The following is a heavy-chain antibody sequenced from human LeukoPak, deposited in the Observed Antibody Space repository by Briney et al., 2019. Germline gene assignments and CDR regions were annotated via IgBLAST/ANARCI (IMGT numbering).Heavy chain of an antibody. D-gene: IGHD4-17*01. Sequence: GGSLRLSCAASGFTFSSYSMNWVRQAPGKGLEWVSSISSSSSSYMYYADSVKGRFTISRDNAKNSLYLQMNSLRAEDTAVYYCARSDGDYGIGAFDIWGQGTMVTVSS. CDR1: GFTFSSYS. V-gene: IGHV3-21*01. CDR3: ARSDGDYGIGAFDI. J-gene: IGHJ3*02. CDR2: ISSSSSSYM.